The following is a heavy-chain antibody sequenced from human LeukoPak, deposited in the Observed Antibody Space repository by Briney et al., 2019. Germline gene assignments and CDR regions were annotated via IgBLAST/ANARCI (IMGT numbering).Heavy chain of an antibody. CDR2: IYHSGST. J-gene: IGHJ3*02. D-gene: IGHD1-1*01. Sequence: SETLSLTCAVSGYSISSGYYWGWIRQPPGKGLEWIGSIYHSGSTYYNPSLKSRVTISVHTSKNQFSLKLRSVTAADTAVYYCVRHHKSGTDAFDIWGQGTMVTVSS. CDR3: VRHHKSGTDAFDI. V-gene: IGHV4-38-2*01. CDR1: GYSISSGYY.